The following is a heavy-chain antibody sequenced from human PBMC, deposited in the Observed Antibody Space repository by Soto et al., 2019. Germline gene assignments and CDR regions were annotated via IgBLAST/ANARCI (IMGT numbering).Heavy chain of an antibody. CDR2: IYYSGST. CDR1: GGSISSSSYY. J-gene: IGHJ4*02. D-gene: IGHD5-12*01. Sequence: SSETLSLTCTVSGGSISSSSYYWGWIRQPPGKGLEWIGSIYYSGSTYYNPSLKSRVTISVDTSKNQFSLKLSSVTAADTAVYYCASDGGYFRPFDYWGQGTLVTVSS. V-gene: IGHV4-39*01. CDR3: ASDGGYFRPFDY.